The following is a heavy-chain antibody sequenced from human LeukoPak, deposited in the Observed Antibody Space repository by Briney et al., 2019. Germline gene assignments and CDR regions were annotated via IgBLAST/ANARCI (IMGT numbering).Heavy chain of an antibody. D-gene: IGHD2-2*01. CDR1: GYSFTSYW. CDR2: IDPSDSYT. CDR3: ARLNGVVVLE. V-gene: IGHV5-10-1*01. J-gene: IGHJ4*02. Sequence: GESLNISCKGSGYSFTSYWISWVRQMPGKGLERMGMIDPSDSYTNYSPSFQSHLTISADKSISTAYLQWSSLKASDTAMYYCARLNGVVVLEWGQGTMVTVSS.